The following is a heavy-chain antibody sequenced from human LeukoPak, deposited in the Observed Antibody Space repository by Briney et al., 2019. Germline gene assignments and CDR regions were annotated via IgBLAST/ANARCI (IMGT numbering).Heavy chain of an antibody. CDR3: AKEGTPQVSTWYDL. V-gene: IGHV3-30*18. Sequence: GGSLRLSCAASGFTFSSYIMNWVRQAPGKGLEWVAVISYEGGTQHYADSVKGRFIISRDNPRNTLYLQMNILRTEDTAVYYCAKEGTPQVSTWYDLWGQGTQVIVSS. J-gene: IGHJ5*02. D-gene: IGHD3-10*01. CDR1: GFTFSSYI. CDR2: ISYEGGTQ.